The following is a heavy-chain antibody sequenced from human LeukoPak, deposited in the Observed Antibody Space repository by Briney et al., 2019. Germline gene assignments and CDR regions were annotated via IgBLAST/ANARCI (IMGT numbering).Heavy chain of an antibody. CDR2: IIPILGIA. CDR1: GGTFSSYA. Sequence: GASVKVSCKASGGTFSSYAISWVRQAPGQGLEWVGRIIPILGIANYAQKFQGRVTITADKSTSTAYMELSSLRSEDTAVYYCARGYYDILTGYYPPYGMDVWGQGTTVTVSS. CDR3: ARGYYDILTGYYPPYGMDV. V-gene: IGHV1-69*04. D-gene: IGHD3-9*01. J-gene: IGHJ6*02.